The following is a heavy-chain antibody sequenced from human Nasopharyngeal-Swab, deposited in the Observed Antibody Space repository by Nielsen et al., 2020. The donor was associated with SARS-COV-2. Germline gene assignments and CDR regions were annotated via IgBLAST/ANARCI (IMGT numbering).Heavy chain of an antibody. CDR2: NNQSGST. V-gene: IGHV4-34*01. Sequence: TLSLTRAVYGGSFRGYFWCWIRQPPGKGGEWIGENNQSGSTTYNPSLKSRVTISVDTSKNQFSRKRSSVTAAETAVYYSARRTGGRGFDYWGQGTRVTVSS. CDR3: ARRTGGRGFDY. D-gene: IGHD3-16*01. CDR1: GGSFRGYF. J-gene: IGHJ4*02.